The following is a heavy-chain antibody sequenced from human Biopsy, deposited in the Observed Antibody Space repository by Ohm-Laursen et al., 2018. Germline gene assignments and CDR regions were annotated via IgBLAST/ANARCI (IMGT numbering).Heavy chain of an antibody. J-gene: IGHJ4*02. CDR1: GFTFSSYA. CDR2: ISGNSDII. V-gene: IGHV3-23*01. D-gene: IGHD4-17*01. CDR3: ALAAAQTVTHFDY. Sequence: SLRLSCAASGFTFSSYAITWFRQAPGKGLEWVSTISGNSDIIYDTDSVKGRFTISRDNSKNTLYPQMNSLRADDTAVYYCALAAAQTVTHFDYWGQGTLVTVSS.